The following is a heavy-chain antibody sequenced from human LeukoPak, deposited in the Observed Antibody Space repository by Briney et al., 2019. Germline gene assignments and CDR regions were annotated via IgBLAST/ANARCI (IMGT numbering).Heavy chain of an antibody. D-gene: IGHD4-17*01. J-gene: IGHJ3*02. Sequence: SETLSLTCTVSGGSISHYYWSWIRQPAGKGLEWIGRIYATGSTKYNPSLKSRVTMSADGSKNQVSLRLTTVTAEDTAVYYCARLDYGDYVGLHAFDIWGRGTLVTVSS. CDR3: ARLDYGDYVGLHAFDI. V-gene: IGHV4-4*07. CDR2: IYATGST. CDR1: GGSISHYY.